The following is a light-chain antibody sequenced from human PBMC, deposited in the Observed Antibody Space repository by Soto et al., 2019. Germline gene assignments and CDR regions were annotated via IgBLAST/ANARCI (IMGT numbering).Light chain of an antibody. Sequence: DIQMTQSPSSLSASVGDRVTITCRACQGICHYLAWYKQKPGKFPKLLIYAASTLLTGVPSRFSGSGAGTDFTLTISSLQHEDVATYYCQKYNSPPDSFGPGTKVDIK. CDR3: QKYNSPPDS. CDR2: AAS. V-gene: IGKV1-27*01. CDR1: QGICHY. J-gene: IGKJ3*01.